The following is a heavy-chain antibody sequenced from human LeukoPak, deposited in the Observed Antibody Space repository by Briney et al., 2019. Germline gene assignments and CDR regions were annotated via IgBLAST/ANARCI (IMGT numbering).Heavy chain of an antibody. Sequence: PGGSLRLSCAASGFTFSSYAMSWVRQAPGKGLEWVSSISGSGANTYYADSVKGRFTISRDKSKNMLYLQMNSLRADDTAVYYCAKDRGEVSIPLSWGQGTLVTVPS. V-gene: IGHV3-23*01. J-gene: IGHJ5*02. CDR3: AKDRGEVSIPLS. CDR1: GFTFSSYA. CDR2: ISGSGANT. D-gene: IGHD5/OR15-5a*01.